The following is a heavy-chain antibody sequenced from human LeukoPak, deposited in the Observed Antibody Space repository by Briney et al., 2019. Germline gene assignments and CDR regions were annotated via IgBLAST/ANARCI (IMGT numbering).Heavy chain of an antibody. CDR3: AKEHPNDFWSGYYTGGEDWFDP. V-gene: IGHV3-23*01. CDR1: GFPFNSYA. J-gene: IGHJ5*02. D-gene: IGHD3-3*01. CDR2: ISGSGGST. Sequence: PGGPLRLPCAPSGFPFNSYAMRWVRHARGKGLEWVSAISGSGGSTYYADAVKGRFTISRDNSKNTLYLQMNSLRAEDTAVYYCAKEHPNDFWSGYYTGGEDWFDPWGQGTLVTVSS.